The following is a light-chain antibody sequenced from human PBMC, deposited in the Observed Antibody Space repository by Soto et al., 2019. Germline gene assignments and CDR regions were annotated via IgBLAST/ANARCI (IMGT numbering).Light chain of an antibody. J-gene: IGKJ5*01. Sequence: EIVLTQSPATLSLSPGERATLSCRASQSVSTNLAWYQQRPGQAPRLLIYGASARATGIPARFSGSGAGTEFTLTISSLQSEDFAVYYCHQYNNWRTFGQGTQLEIK. V-gene: IGKV3-15*01. CDR1: QSVSTN. CDR2: GAS. CDR3: HQYNNWRT.